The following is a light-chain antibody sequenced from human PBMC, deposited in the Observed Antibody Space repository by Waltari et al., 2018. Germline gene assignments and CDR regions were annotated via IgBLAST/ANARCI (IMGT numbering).Light chain of an antibody. V-gene: IGKV3-15*01. CDR2: NSS. J-gene: IGKJ1*01. CDR1: QSISIN. Sequence: TLSVSPGESATLSCRASQSISINLAWYQQKPGRAPRLLIYNSSTRGTGVPARFSGRGSGTEFTLTISSLQSEDFAVYYCQQYDNWPPWTFGQGTKVEI. CDR3: QQYDNWPPWT.